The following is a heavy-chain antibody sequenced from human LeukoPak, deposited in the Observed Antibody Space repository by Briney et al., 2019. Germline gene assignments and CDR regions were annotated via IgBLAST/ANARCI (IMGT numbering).Heavy chain of an antibody. J-gene: IGHJ3*02. Sequence: ASVKVSCKASGYTFTSYYMHWVRQAPGQGLEWMGIINPSGGSTSYAQKFLGRVTMIRDTSTSTVYMELSSLRSEDTAVYYCARALLPVVVITADPDAFDIWGQGTMVTVSS. V-gene: IGHV1-46*01. D-gene: IGHD3-22*01. CDR1: GYTFTSYY. CDR3: ARALLPVVVITADPDAFDI. CDR2: INPSGGST.